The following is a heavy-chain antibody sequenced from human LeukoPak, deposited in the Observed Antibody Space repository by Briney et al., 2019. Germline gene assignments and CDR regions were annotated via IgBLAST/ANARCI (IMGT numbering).Heavy chain of an antibody. Sequence: GRSLRLSCAASGFTFSSYRMNWVRQAPGKGLEWVSDISSSSSTENYADSVKGRFTISRDNAKNSLYLQMNSLRAEDTAVYYCARETSWYGIDYWGQGTLVTVSS. J-gene: IGHJ4*02. CDR2: ISSSSSTE. V-gene: IGHV3-48*04. D-gene: IGHD6-13*01. CDR1: GFTFSSYR. CDR3: ARETSWYGIDY.